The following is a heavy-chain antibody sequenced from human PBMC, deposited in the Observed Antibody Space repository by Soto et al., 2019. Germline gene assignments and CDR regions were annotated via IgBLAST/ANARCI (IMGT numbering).Heavy chain of an antibody. Sequence: QVQVQQSGPGLVKPSETLSLTCTVSSGPSRSHNWGWIRQPPGRGLEWIGYVYYTGDTSYNPSLKSRVTISADTSTNHISLTLRSVTAADPAVYYCVRQGIDYLHGLVDVWGQGTTVSVSS. D-gene: IGHD5-12*01. J-gene: IGHJ6*02. CDR2: VYYTGDT. CDR3: VRQGIDYLHGLVDV. V-gene: IGHV4-59*08. CDR1: SGPSRSHN.